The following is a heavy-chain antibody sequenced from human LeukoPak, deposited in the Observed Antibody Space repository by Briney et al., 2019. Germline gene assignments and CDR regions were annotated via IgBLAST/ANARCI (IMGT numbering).Heavy chain of an antibody. CDR1: GGSISSGDYY. CDR3: ARGGARGYSYGFKHSSFDP. J-gene: IGHJ5*02. CDR2: IYYSGST. V-gene: IGHV4-31*03. Sequence: KPSETLSLTCTVSGGSISSGDYYWSWIRQHPGKGLEWIGYIYYSGSTYYNPSLKSRVTISVDTSKNQFSLKLSSVTAADTAVYYCARGGARGYSYGFKHSSFDPWGQGTLVTVSS. D-gene: IGHD5-18*01.